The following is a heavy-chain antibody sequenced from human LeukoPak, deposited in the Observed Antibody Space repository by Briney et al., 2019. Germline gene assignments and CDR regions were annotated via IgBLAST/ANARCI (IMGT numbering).Heavy chain of an antibody. D-gene: IGHD3-10*01. CDR1: GFTFSSYA. Sequence: PGGSLRLSCAASGFTFSSYAMHWVRQAPGKGLEWVAVISYDGSNKYYADSVKGRFTIPRDNSKNTLYLQMNSLRAEDTAVYYCAREGLLWFGEFGGFDYWGQGTLVTVSS. CDR2: ISYDGSNK. V-gene: IGHV3-30-3*01. CDR3: AREGLLWFGEFGGFDY. J-gene: IGHJ4*02.